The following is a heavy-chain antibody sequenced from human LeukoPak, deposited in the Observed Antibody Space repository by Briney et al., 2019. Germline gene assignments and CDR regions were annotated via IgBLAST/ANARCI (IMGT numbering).Heavy chain of an antibody. CDR2: MNPNSGNT. D-gene: IGHD3-10*01. CDR1: GYTFTSYD. V-gene: IGHV1-8*01. CDR3: ARKFLGSRGYYFDY. J-gene: IGHJ4*02. Sequence: ASVKVSCKASGYTFTSYDINWVRQATGQGLKWMGWMNPNSGNTGYSQKLQGRIIMTRNSSISTAYMELSSLRSEDTAVYYCARKFLGSRGYYFDYWGQGTLVTVSS.